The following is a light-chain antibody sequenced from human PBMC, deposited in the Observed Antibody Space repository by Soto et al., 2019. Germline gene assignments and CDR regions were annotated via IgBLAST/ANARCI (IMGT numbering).Light chain of an antibody. J-gene: IGKJ4*01. V-gene: IGKV1D-12*01. CDR1: QGVSRW. CDR3: QQANSFPLT. CDR2: ASS. Sequence: DIQMTQSPSSVSASVGDTVTIACRASQGVSRWLAWYQQKPGKAPKLLIYASSNLQSVVPSRFSGSGSGTDFTLTISSLQPEDFATYYCQQANSFPLTFGGGTKVEIK.